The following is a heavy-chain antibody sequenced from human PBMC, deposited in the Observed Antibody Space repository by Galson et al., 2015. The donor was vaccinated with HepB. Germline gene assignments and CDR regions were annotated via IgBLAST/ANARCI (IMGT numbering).Heavy chain of an antibody. CDR3: AKDESRSLPIQLWLWEY. CDR2: ISGSGGST. V-gene: IGHV3-23*01. Sequence: SLRLSCAASGFTFSSYAMSWVRQAPGKGLEWVSAISGSGGSTYYADSVKGRFTISRDNSKNTLYLQMNSLRAEDTAVYYCAKDESRSLPIQLWLWEYWGQGTLVTVSS. J-gene: IGHJ4*02. CDR1: GFTFSSYA. D-gene: IGHD5-18*01.